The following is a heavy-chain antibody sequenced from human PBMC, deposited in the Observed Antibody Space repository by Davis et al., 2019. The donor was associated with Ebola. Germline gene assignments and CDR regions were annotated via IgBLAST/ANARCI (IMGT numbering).Heavy chain of an antibody. D-gene: IGHD2-15*01. J-gene: IGHJ4*02. CDR1: GYSFTNYW. CDR3: ARVSCAGGSCPLAY. Sequence: GESLKISCKGSGYSFTNYWIAWVRQMPGKGLEWMGIIYPGDSDTKYSPSFQGQVTISADKSISTAYLQWRSLKASDTATYYCARVSCAGGSCPLAYWGQGTLVTVSS. CDR2: IYPGDSDT. V-gene: IGHV5-51*01.